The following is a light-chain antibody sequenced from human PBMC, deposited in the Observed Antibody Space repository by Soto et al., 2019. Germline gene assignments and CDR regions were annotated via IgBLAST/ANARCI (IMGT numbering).Light chain of an antibody. J-gene: IGKJ4*01. CDR2: EVS. V-gene: IGKV2D-29*01. CDR1: QSLLHSDGMAY. CDR3: MHSIQLPLN. Sequence: DIVMTQIPLSLSVTPGQPASISCKSSQSLLHSDGMAYLYWYLQKAGQTPQLLIYEVSKRFSGVTDRFSGSGSVTDFTLNISRVEADDVGFYYGMHSIQLPLNFGGGTKVESK.